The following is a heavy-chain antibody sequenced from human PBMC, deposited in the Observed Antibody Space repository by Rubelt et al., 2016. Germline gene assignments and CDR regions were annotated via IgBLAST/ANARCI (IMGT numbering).Heavy chain of an antibody. Sequence: QVQLQESGPGLGKPSETLSLTCTVSGGSISNYYWSWIRQPPGKGLEWIGYIYYTGSTNYNPSLKSRVTISVDTSKNQFSLNLNSVTAADTAVYYCAHEQTDGGFDSWGQGTLVTVSS. CDR1: GGSISNYY. CDR2: IYYTGST. V-gene: IGHV4-59*01. J-gene: IGHJ4*02. CDR3: AHEQTDGGFDS. D-gene: IGHD1/OR15-1a*01.